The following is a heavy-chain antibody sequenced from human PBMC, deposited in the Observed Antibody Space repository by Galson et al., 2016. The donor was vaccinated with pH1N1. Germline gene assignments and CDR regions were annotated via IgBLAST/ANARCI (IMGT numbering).Heavy chain of an antibody. CDR1: GFGISNNW. D-gene: IGHD3-10*01. J-gene: IGHJ4*02. Sequence: SLRLSCAAASGFGISNNWMHWVRQAPGKGLAWVSRINRDGTTINYADPVKGRFTISRDNGKNTLYLQMNSLRADDTAVYYCARGCFGADDSWGQGTLVTVSS. CDR3: ARGCFGADDS. V-gene: IGHV3-74*01. CDR2: INRDGTTI.